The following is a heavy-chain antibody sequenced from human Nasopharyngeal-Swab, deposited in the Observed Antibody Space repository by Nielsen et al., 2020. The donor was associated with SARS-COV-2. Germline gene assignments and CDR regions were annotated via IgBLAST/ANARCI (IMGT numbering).Heavy chain of an antibody. J-gene: IGHJ4*02. V-gene: IGHV3-30-3*01. CDR2: ISYDGSNK. CDR1: GFTFSSYA. Sequence: SCKASGFTFSSYAMHWVRQAPGKGLEWVAVISYDGSNKYYADSVKGRFTISRDNSKNTLYLQMNSLRAEDTAVYYCARAGGGYSYADYWGQGTLVTVSS. CDR3: ARAGGGYSYADY. D-gene: IGHD5-18*01.